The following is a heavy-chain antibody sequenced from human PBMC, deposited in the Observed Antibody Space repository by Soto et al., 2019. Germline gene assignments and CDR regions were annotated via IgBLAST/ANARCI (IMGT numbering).Heavy chain of an antibody. CDR3: TKEKSVINSGYDAFDI. CDR2: ISISGGTI. D-gene: IGHD5-12*01. J-gene: IGHJ3*02. Sequence: SGGSLRLSRAASGFTVSSYEMDWVRQAPGKGLEWVAYISISGGTIYYGDSVEGRFTISRDNADNSLYLQMNSLRAEDTAVYYCTKEKSVINSGYDAFDIWGRGTVVTVSS. V-gene: IGHV3-48*03. CDR1: GFTVSSYE.